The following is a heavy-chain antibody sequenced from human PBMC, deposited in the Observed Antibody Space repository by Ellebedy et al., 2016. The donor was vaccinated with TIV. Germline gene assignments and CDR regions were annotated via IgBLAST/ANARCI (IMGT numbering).Heavy chain of an antibody. Sequence: PGGSLRLSCAASGFTVSYNYMTWVRKAPGKGLQWVSVIYSGGSTYYADSVKGRITISRENAKNTLYLQMNSLRAEDTGVYYCARGSSMVRGAAWGQGTLVTVSS. J-gene: IGHJ4*02. V-gene: IGHV3-66*01. CDR3: ARGSSMVRGAA. D-gene: IGHD3-10*01. CDR2: IYSGGST. CDR1: GFTVSYNY.